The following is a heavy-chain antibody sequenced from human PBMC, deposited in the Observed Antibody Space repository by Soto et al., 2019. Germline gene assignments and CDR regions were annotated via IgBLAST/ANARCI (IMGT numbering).Heavy chain of an antibody. CDR3: ARAEGRSLDRVS. CDR1: GHTFTSYD. D-gene: IGHD3-3*01. V-gene: IGHV1-8*01. Sequence: QVQLVQSEAEVKKPGASVTVSCKASGHTFTSYDIHWVRQATGQGLEWMGWMNPNNGNTGYAQKFQGRVTMTRDTSISTAYMEVSGLRYEDTAVSYCARAEGRSLDRVSWGQGTLVTVSS. J-gene: IGHJ5*02. CDR2: MNPNNGNT.